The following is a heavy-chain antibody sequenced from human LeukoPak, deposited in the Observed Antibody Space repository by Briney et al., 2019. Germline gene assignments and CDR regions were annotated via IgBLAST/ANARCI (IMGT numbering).Heavy chain of an antibody. CDR3: ARGPVSSWYLNY. Sequence: SQTLSLTCTVSGGSISSGGYYWSWIRQHPGKGLEWIGYIYYSGSTYYNPSLKSRVTISVDTSKNQFSLKLSSVTAADTAVYYCARGPVSSWYLNYWGQGTLVTVSS. CDR2: IYYSGST. J-gene: IGHJ4*02. V-gene: IGHV4-31*03. CDR1: GGSISSGGYY. D-gene: IGHD6-13*01.